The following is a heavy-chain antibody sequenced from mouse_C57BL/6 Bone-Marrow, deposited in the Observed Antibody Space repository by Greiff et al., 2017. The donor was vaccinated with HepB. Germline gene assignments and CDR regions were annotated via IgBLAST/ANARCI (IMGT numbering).Heavy chain of an antibody. CDR1: GFTFSDAW. Sequence: EVKVVESGGGLVQPGGSMKLSCAASGFTFSDAWMDWVRQSPEKGLEWVAEIRNKANNHATYYAESVKGRFTISRDDSKSSVYLQMNSLRAEDTGIYYCTRPWGLYFDYWGQGTTLTVSS. CDR2: IRNKANNHAT. CDR3: TRPWGLYFDY. D-gene: IGHD4-1*01. V-gene: IGHV6-6*01. J-gene: IGHJ2*01.